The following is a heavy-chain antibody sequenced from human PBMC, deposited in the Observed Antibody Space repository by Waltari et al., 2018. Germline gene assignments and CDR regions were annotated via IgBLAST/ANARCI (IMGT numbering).Heavy chain of an antibody. V-gene: IGHV3-23*04. CDR1: GFTLSAYG. CDR2: MRGSST. CDR3: AKDSDFKSRVYWYFDL. J-gene: IGHJ2*01. Sequence: EVQLVESGGDLVQSGGSLRVSCAASGFTLSAYGMSWVRQAPGKGLEWVSGMRGSSTAYADSLKGRFTISRDDSKSTVYLQMKSLRVEDTAVYFCAKDSDFKSRVYWYFDLWGRGTLVTVSS. D-gene: IGHD2-21*02.